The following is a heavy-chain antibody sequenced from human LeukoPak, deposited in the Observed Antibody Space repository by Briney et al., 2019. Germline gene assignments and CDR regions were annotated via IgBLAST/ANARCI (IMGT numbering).Heavy chain of an antibody. CDR1: RGTFSSYA. CDR3: ARSPVIRYYDFWSGYYSFDY. V-gene: IGHV1-69*05. CDR2: IIPIFGTA. J-gene: IGHJ4*02. D-gene: IGHD3-3*01. Sequence: SVKVSCKASRGTFSSYAISWVRQAPGQGLEWMGGIIPIFGTANYAQKFQGRVTITTDESTSTAYMELSSLRSEDTAVYYCARSPVIRYYDFWSGYYSFDYWGQGTLVTVSS.